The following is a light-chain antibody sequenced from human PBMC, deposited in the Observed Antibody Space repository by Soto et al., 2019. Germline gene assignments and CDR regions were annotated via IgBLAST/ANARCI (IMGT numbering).Light chain of an antibody. Sequence: IQLTQSPSSLSASVGDRVTITCRASQGISSYLAWYQQKPGKAPKLLIYAASTLQSGVPSRFSGSGSGTDFTLTISSLQPEDFATYYCQQASSFPPTFGQGTRLE. CDR1: QGISSY. J-gene: IGKJ5*01. CDR2: AAS. CDR3: QQASSFPPT. V-gene: IGKV1-9*01.